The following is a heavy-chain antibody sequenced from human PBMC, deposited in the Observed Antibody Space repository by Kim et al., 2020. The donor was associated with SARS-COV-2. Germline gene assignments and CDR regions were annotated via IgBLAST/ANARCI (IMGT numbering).Heavy chain of an antibody. J-gene: IGHJ6*03. CDR2: INHSGST. D-gene: IGHD2-15*01. CDR3: ARGRICSGGSCYSGYYYYMDV. CDR1: GGSFSGYY. V-gene: IGHV4-34*01. Sequence: SETLSLTCAVYGGSFSGYYWSWIRQPPGKGLEWIGEINHSGSTNYNPSLKSRVTISVDTSKNQFSLKLSSVTAAGTAVYYCARGRICSGGSCYSGYYYYMDVWGQGTTVTVSS.